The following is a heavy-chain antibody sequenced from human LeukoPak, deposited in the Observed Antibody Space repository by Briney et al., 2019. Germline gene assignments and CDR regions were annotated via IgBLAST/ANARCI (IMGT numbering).Heavy chain of an antibody. CDR1: GFTVSSNY. D-gene: IGHD3-22*01. CDR2: IYSGGST. V-gene: IGHV3-53*05. J-gene: IGHJ3*02. CDR3: AKERLSHDSSGYYYIRLAFDI. Sequence: GGSLRLSCAASGFTVSSNYMSRVRQAPGKGLEWVSVIYSGGSTYYADSVKDRFTISRDNSKNTLYLQMNSLRAEDTAVYYCAKERLSHDSSGYYYIRLAFDIWGQGTMVTVSS.